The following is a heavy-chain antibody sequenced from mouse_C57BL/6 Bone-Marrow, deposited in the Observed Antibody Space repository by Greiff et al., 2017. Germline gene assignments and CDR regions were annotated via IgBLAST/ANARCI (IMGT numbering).Heavy chain of an antibody. CDR3: ARPGEGGTRYFDY. CDR1: GFTFSSYG. V-gene: IGHV5-6*01. J-gene: IGHJ2*01. D-gene: IGHD3-3*01. CDR2: ISSGGGYT. Sequence: EVHLVESGGDLVKPGGSLKLSCAASGFTFSSYGMSWVRQTPGKRLEWVATISSGGGYTYYPDSVKGRVTISRDNAKTTLYLQMNSLKSEDTAMYYCARPGEGGTRYFDYWGQGTTLTVSS.